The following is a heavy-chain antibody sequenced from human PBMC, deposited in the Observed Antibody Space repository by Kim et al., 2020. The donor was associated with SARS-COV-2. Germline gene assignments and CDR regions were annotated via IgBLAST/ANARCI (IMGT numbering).Heavy chain of an antibody. V-gene: IGHV3-21*01. CDR2: ISSSSSYI. J-gene: IGHJ2*01. CDR3: ARGIINRAARGTWHFDL. CDR1: DFSFSSYS. D-gene: IGHD3-16*01. Sequence: GGSLRLSCVASDFSFSSYSMNWVRQAPGKGLEWVSSISSSSSYIYYADSVKGRFTISRDNAKKSLDLQMNSLRDEDAATYFCARGIINRAARGTWHFDLWGRGTLVAVSS.